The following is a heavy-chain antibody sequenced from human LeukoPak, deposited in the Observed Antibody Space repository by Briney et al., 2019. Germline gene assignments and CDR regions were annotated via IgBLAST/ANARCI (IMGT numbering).Heavy chain of an antibody. J-gene: IGHJ3*02. V-gene: IGHV3-30-3*01. D-gene: IGHD1-26*01. CDR3: ARGRSGSLSAFDI. CDR1: GFTFSSYA. Sequence: GRSLRLSCAASGFTFSSYAMHWVRQAPGKGLEWVAVISYDGSNKYYADSVKGRLTISRDNSKNTLYLQMNSLRAEDTAVYYCARGRSGSLSAFDIWGQGTMVTVSS. CDR2: ISYDGSNK.